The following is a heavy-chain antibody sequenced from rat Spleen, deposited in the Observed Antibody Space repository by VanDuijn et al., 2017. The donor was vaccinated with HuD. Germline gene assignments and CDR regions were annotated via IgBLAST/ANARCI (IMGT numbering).Heavy chain of an antibody. V-gene: IGHV5-31*01. CDR1: GFTFNKYW. Sequence: EVQLVESGGGLVQPGRSLQLSCVASGFTFNKYWMTWIRQAPGEGLEWVASITPSGNYTYYRDSVKGRFTISRDNAENTVYLQMNSLRSEDTATYYCATYRVEAHFDYWGQGVMVTVSS. CDR2: ITPSGNYT. CDR3: ATYRVEAHFDY. J-gene: IGHJ2*01. D-gene: IGHD1-1*01.